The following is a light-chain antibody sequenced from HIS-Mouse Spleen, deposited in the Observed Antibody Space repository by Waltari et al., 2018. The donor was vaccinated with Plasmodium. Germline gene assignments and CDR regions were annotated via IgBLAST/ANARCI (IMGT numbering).Light chain of an antibody. CDR2: QDS. CDR3: QAWDSSTVV. CDR1: KLEAKY. V-gene: IGLV3-1*01. Sequence: SYELTQPPPVSVPPGQTASITCTGEKLEAKYACWYQQKPGPSPVLVIYQDSKRPSGIPERFSGSNSGNTATLTISGTQAMDEADYYCQAWDSSTVVFGGGTKLTVL. J-gene: IGLJ2*01.